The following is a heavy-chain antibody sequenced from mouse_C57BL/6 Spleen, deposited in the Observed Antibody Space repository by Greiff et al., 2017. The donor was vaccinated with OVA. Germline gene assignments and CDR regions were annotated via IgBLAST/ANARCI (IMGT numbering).Heavy chain of an antibody. CDR2: IYPGNSDT. J-gene: IGHJ3*01. CDR1: GYTFTSYW. D-gene: IGHD2-3*01. Sequence: VHVKQSGTVLARPGASVKMSCKTSGYTFTSYWMHWVKQRPGQGLEWIGAIYPGNSDTSYNQKFKGKAKLTAVTSDSTAYMELSSLTHEDSAVYYCTNVCDGYGGFAYWGQGTLVTVSA. V-gene: IGHV1-5*01. CDR3: TNVCDGYGGFAY.